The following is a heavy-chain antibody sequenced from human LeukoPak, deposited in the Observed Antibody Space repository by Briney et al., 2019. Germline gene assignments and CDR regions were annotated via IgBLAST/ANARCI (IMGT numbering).Heavy chain of an antibody. V-gene: IGHV1-2*02. J-gene: IGHJ3*02. CDR1: GYTFTGYY. CDR2: INPNSGGT. Sequence: ASVKVSCKASGYTFTGYYMHWVRQAPGQGLEWMGWINPNSGGTNYAQKFQGRVTMTRDTSISTAYMELSRLRSDDTAVYYCARVRRYRGVATTPHDAFDIWGQGTMVTVSS. D-gene: IGHD5-12*01. CDR3: ARVRRYRGVATTPHDAFDI.